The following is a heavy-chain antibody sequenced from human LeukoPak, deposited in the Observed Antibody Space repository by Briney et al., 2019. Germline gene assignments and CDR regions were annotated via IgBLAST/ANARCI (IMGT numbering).Heavy chain of an antibody. CDR1: GFTFSSYW. D-gene: IGHD2-2*01. CDR3: ARERGYCSSTSCPYYYYYGMDV. Sequence: GGSLRLSCAASGFTFSSYWMHWVRHAPGKGLVWVSRINSDGSSTSYADSVKGRFTISRDNAKNTLYLQMNSLRAEDTAVYYCARERGYCSSTSCPYYYYYGMDVWGQGTTVTVSS. J-gene: IGHJ6*02. CDR2: INSDGSST. V-gene: IGHV3-74*01.